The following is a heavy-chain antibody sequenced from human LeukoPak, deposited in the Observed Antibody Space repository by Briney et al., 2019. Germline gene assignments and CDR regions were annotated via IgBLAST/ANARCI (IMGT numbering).Heavy chain of an antibody. V-gene: IGHV4-59*01. J-gene: IGHJ4*02. CDR3: ARDSGWYYFDY. D-gene: IGHD6-25*01. CDR2: IYYSGST. Sequence: SETLSLTCTVSGGSISSYYWSWIRQPPGKGLEWIGYIYYSGSTNYNPSPKSRVTISVDTSKNQFSLKLSSVTAADTAVYYCARDSGWYYFDYWGQGTLVTVSS. CDR1: GGSISSYY.